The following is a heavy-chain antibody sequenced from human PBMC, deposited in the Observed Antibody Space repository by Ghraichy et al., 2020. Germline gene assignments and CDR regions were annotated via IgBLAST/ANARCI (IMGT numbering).Heavy chain of an antibody. CDR3: AKDRGYAYGFDWYFDL. D-gene: IGHD5-18*01. J-gene: IGHJ2*01. V-gene: IGHV3-30*18. CDR1: RFTFWSHG. CDR2: ISDDGTKR. Sequence: GGSLRLSCAASRFTFWSHGMHWVRQTPGKGLDWVAAISDDGTKRYYGDSVKGRFIISRDNSKNTLYLQLNNLVPGDTAVYFCAKDRGYAYGFDWYFDLWGRGTLVTVSS.